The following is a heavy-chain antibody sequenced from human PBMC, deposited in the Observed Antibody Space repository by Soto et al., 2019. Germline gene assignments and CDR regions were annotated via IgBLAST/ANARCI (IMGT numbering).Heavy chain of an antibody. J-gene: IGHJ4*02. D-gene: IGHD3-22*01. CDR1: GFIFRNYA. CDR3: AKDVDTVGLSDGSGYFDL. V-gene: IGHV3-23*01. CDR2: ISRSGVGT. Sequence: EVQLLESGGGSVQPGGSLRLSCEASGFIFRNYAMSWVRQAPGKGLEWVSSISRSGVGTYYADSVQGRFTISRDNSTNTLFLQLSSLRAEDTALYYCAKDVDTVGLSDGSGYFDLWGQGALVTVSS.